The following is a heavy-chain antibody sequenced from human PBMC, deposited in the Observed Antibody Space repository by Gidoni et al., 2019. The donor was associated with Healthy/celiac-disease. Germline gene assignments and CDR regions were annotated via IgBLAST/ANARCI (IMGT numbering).Heavy chain of an antibody. CDR1: GCSISSSNYY. V-gene: IGHV4-39*01. CDR3: AGEILTGFTNWFDP. J-gene: IGHJ5*02. CDR2: IYYSGST. Sequence: QLQLQESGPGLVKPSETLSLPCTVSGCSISSSNYYWGWIRQPPGKGLEWIGSIYYSGSTYYKPSLKSRVTISVDTSKNQFSLKVSSVTAADTAVYYCAGEILTGFTNWFDPWGQGTLVTVSS. D-gene: IGHD3-9*01.